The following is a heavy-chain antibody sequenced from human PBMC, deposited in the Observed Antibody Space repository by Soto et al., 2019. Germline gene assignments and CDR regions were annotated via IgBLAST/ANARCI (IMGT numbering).Heavy chain of an antibody. CDR2: ISVYYGNT. CDR1: NYTFTSYG. Sequence: ASVKVSCKASNYTFTSYGISWVRQAPGQGLEWMGWISVYYGNTNYAQKFQDRVTMTTGTSTSTAYLELRSLTSDDTAVYYCARGGLSGEGEVFDFSSQGTLVTVSS. D-gene: IGHD3-10*01. CDR3: ARGGLSGEGEVFDF. V-gene: IGHV1-18*04. J-gene: IGHJ4*02.